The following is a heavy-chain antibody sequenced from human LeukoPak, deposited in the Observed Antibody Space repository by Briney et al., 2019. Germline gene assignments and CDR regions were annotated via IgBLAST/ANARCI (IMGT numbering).Heavy chain of an antibody. D-gene: IGHD5-24*01. Sequence: GGSLRLSCAASGFTFSSYGTHWVRQAPGKGLEWVAVIWYDGSNKYYADSVKGRFTISRDNSKNTLYLQMNSLRAEDTAVYYCAREVQMGMATITYYFDYWGQGTLVTVSS. CDR1: GFTFSSYG. J-gene: IGHJ4*02. V-gene: IGHV3-33*01. CDR2: IWYDGSNK. CDR3: AREVQMGMATITYYFDY.